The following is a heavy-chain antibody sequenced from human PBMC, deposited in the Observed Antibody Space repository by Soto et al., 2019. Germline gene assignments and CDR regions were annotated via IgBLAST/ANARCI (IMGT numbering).Heavy chain of an antibody. Sequence: ASVKVSCKASGYTFTTYYMHWVRQAPGQGLEWMGIINPSGGSTNYAQRFQGRVTMTSDTSTSTVYMELSSLRTDDTAVYYCARVIVPTTVTTSNWFDPWGQGTLVTVS. CDR2: INPSGGST. CDR3: ARVIVPTTVTTSNWFDP. J-gene: IGHJ5*02. V-gene: IGHV1-46*01. CDR1: GYTFTTYY. D-gene: IGHD4-17*01.